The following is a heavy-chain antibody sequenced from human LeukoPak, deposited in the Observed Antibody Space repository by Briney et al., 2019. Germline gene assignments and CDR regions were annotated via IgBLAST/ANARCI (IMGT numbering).Heavy chain of an antibody. CDR3: ARDSVLLGAFDI. CDR1: GYTFTRYD. D-gene: IGHD3-10*01. CDR2: MNPNSGNT. J-gene: IGHJ3*02. Sequence: ASVKVSCKASGYTFTRYDINWVRQATGRGLEWMGWMNPNSGNTGYAQKFQGRVTMTRNTSISTAYMELSSLRSEDTAVYYCARDSVLLGAFDIWGQGTMVTVSS. V-gene: IGHV1-8*01.